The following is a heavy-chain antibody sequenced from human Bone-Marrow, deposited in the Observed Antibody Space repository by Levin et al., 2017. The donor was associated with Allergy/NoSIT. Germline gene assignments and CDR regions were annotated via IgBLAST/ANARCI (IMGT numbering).Heavy chain of an antibody. J-gene: IGHJ5*02. Sequence: GGSLRLSCAASGFTFSSYGMHWVRQAPGKGLEWVAVIWYDGSNKYYADSVKGRFTISRDNSKNTLYLQMNSLRAEDTAVYYCARDQLIYYGSGDNWFDPWGQGTLVTVSS. CDR3: ARDQLIYYGSGDNWFDP. CDR1: GFTFSSYG. CDR2: IWYDGSNK. D-gene: IGHD3-10*01. V-gene: IGHV3-33*01.